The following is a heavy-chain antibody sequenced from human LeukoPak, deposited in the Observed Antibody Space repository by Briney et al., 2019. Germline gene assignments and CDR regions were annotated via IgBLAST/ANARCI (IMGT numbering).Heavy chain of an antibody. CDR3: AKDTLAVVTAIFDY. J-gene: IGHJ4*02. V-gene: IGHV3-23*01. CDR2: FSDSDYGT. Sequence: GGSLRLSCAASGFTFSNYAMSWVRQAPGKGLEWVATFSDSDYGTFYADSVKGRFTISRDNSKNTLYLQMNNLRAEDTAVYYCAKDTLAVVTAIFDYWGQGTLVTVSS. D-gene: IGHD2-21*02. CDR1: GFTFSNYA.